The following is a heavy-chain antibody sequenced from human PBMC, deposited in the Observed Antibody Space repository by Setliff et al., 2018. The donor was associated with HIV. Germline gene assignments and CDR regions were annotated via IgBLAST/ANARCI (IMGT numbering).Heavy chain of an antibody. Sequence: SETLSLTCTVSRDSINGHWWSWIRQPPGKGLEWTGSIHYSGITHYNPSLKSRLTISVDTSKNQFSLKLSSLTAADTAVYYCARGRTQWPNYNYFDPWGLGTLVTVSS. V-gene: IGHV4-59*08. CDR1: RDSINGHW. CDR3: ARGRTQWPNYNYFDP. J-gene: IGHJ5*02. CDR2: IHYSGIT. D-gene: IGHD6-19*01.